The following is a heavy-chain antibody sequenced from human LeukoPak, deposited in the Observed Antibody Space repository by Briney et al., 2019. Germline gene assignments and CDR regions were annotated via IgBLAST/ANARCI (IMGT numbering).Heavy chain of an antibody. CDR2: ISYEGKSG. V-gene: IGHV3-30*18. D-gene: IGHD3-10*01. CDR1: GFTFSSYA. Sequence: GGSLRLSCAASGFTFSSYAMSWVRQAPGKGLEWVAVISYEGKSGYYADSVKGRFTISRDNSQNTLYLQMNSLRAEDTALYYCAKERDYYVSRSCDYWGQGTQVTVSS. J-gene: IGHJ4*02. CDR3: AKERDYYVSRSCDY.